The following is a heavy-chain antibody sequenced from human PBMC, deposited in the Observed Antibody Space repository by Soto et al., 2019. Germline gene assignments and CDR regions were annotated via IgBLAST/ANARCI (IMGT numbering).Heavy chain of an antibody. J-gene: IGHJ4*02. V-gene: IGHV1-2*02. CDR2: INPNSGGT. CDR1: GYTFTDYY. D-gene: IGHD2-2*01. Sequence: ASVKVSCKASGYTFTDYYMHWVRQAPGQGLEWMGWINPNSGGTNSAQQFQGRVTMTRDTSISTAYMELSGLKSDDTAVYYCARVGHCSDTSCYHFDFWGQRARYTVSS. CDR3: ARVGHCSDTSCYHFDF.